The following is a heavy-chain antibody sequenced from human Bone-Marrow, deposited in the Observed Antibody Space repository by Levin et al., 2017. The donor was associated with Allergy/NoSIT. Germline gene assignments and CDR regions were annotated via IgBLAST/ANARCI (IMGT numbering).Heavy chain of an antibody. CDR1: GFTCRNCA. J-gene: IGHJ4*02. Sequence: GGSLRLSCVASGFTCRNCAVSWVRQAPGKGLQWVSTFTGNDDGTHYADSVKGRFTIPRDNSKNTLYLQMNSLRAEDTAVYYCASPKGPGRWGFDYWGQGTLVTVSS. CDR2: FTGNDDGT. V-gene: IGHV3-23*01. D-gene: IGHD7-27*01. CDR3: ASPKGPGRWGFDY.